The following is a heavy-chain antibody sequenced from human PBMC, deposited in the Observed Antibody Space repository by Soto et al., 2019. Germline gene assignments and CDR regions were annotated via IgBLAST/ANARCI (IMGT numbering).Heavy chain of an antibody. J-gene: IGHJ4*02. CDR2: ISGSGGST. D-gene: IGHD3-22*01. CDR3: AKVRHYYDSSGYYYFAY. V-gene: IGHV3-23*01. Sequence: PGGSLRLSCAASGFTFSSYAMSWVRQAPGKGLEWVSAISGSGGSTYYADSVKGRFTISRDNSKNTLYLQMNSLRAEDTAVYYCAKVRHYYDSSGYYYFAYWGQGTLVTVSS. CDR1: GFTFSSYA.